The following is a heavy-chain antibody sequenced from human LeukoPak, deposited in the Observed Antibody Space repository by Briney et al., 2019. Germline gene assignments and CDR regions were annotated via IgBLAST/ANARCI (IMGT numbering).Heavy chain of an antibody. CDR2: ISTYNGNT. V-gene: IGHV1-18*01. CDR3: ARAVAGSYYYYGMDV. D-gene: IGHD6-19*01. Sequence: ASVKVSCKASGYTFTSYGTSWVRQAPGQGLEWMGWISTYNGNTNYAQKLQGRVTMTTDTSTSTAYMELRSLRSDDTAVYYCARAVAGSYYYYGMDVWGQGTTVTVSS. J-gene: IGHJ6*02. CDR1: GYTFTSYG.